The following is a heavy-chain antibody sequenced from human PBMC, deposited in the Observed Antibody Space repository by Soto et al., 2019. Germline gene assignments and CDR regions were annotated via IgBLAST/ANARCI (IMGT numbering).Heavy chain of an antibody. J-gene: IGHJ4*02. Sequence: QVQLQESGPGLVQPSGTLSLTCAVSGGSIISSNWWNWVRQPPGKGLEWIGEIYHSGSTYYKPALKSRVAMSVDTSKNQFSLKLTSATAADTAGYDCARRDWSGSTSHFYFDYWGQGVLVTVSS. CDR1: GGSIISSNW. D-gene: IGHD3-9*01. CDR2: IYHSGST. V-gene: IGHV4-4*02. CDR3: ARRDWSGSTSHFYFDY.